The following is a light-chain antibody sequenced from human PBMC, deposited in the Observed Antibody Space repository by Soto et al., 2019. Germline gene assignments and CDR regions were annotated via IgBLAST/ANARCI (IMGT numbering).Light chain of an antibody. CDR2: GSS. V-gene: IGKV3-20*01. J-gene: IGKJ2*01. Sequence: EVALTQSPGTLSLSPGERATLSCRASQSVSNNYLAWYQQKPGQSPKLLIFGSSDRATGIPDRFSGSASGTDFTLTISSLEPEDFAVYYCQQYGSSPPYTFGQGTKLEIK. CDR3: QQYGSSPPYT. CDR1: QSVSNNY.